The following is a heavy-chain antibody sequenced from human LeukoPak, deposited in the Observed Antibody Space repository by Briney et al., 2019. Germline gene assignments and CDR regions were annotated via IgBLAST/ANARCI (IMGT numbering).Heavy chain of an antibody. V-gene: IGHV4-30-2*01. Sequence: SETLSLTCAVSGGSISSGHSSWNWFRQPPGKGLEWIGYIYHSGSTYYNPSLKSRVTISVDTSKNQFSLKLSSVTAADTAVYYCARAYYDYDYWGQGTLVTVSS. CDR1: GGSISSGHSS. D-gene: IGHD3-3*01. J-gene: IGHJ4*02. CDR2: IYHSGST. CDR3: ARAYYDYDY.